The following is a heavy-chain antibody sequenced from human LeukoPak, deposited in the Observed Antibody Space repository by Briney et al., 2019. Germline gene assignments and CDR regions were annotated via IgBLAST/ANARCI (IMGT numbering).Heavy chain of an antibody. D-gene: IGHD3-22*01. CDR1: GFTVSSNY. V-gene: IGHV3-53*01. J-gene: IGHJ4*02. CDR2: IYSGGNT. CDR3: AREKYNSGYSDY. Sequence: PGGSLRLSCAASGFTVSSNYMNWVRQAPGRGLEWVSVIYSGGNTYYADSVKGRFTLSRDNSKNTLYLQMNSLRAEDTAVYYCAREKYNSGYSDYWGQGTLVTVSS.